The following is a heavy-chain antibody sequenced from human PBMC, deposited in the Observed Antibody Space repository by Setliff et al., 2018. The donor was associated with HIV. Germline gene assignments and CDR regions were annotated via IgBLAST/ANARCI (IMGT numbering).Heavy chain of an antibody. CDR3: VKDVVKFWSGSGALDF. Sequence: GGSLRLSCAASGFTFNSYGMHWVRQAPGKGLEWVALIWYDASKKEYAYSVKGRFNILRDDSKKTVDLQMNSLRADDTAVYYCVKDVVKFWSGSGALDFWGPGTLVTVSS. V-gene: IGHV3-33*06. D-gene: IGHD3-3*01. J-gene: IGHJ4*02. CDR2: IWYDASKK. CDR1: GFTFNSYG.